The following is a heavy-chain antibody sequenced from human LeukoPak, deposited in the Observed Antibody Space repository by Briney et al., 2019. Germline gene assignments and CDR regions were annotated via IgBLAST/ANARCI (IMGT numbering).Heavy chain of an antibody. J-gene: IGHJ3*02. CDR1: GDSVSSNSAA. D-gene: IGHD2-8*01. CDR2: TYYRSKWYN. V-gene: IGHV6-1*01. CDR3: ASSLGGYCTNGVCPEDAFDI. Sequence: SQTLSLTCAISGDSVSSNSAAWNWIRQSPSRSLEWLGRTYYRSKWYNDYAVSVKSRITINPDTSKNQFSLQLNSVTPEDTAVYYCASSLGGYCTNGVCPEDAFDIWGQGTMVTVSS.